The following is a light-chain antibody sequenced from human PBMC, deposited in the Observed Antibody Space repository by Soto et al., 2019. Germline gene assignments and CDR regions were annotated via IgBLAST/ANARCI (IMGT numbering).Light chain of an antibody. CDR1: QSLTNK. V-gene: IGKV3-15*01. Sequence: EIVMTQSPVTLSVSPGQRATLSCRASQSLTNKLAWYQQRPGQAPRLLIYGATTRATGVPARISGSGSGTEFTLTISSLQSEDFAVYYCQQYDFWPRTFGQGTKVEIK. CDR2: GAT. CDR3: QQYDFWPRT. J-gene: IGKJ1*01.